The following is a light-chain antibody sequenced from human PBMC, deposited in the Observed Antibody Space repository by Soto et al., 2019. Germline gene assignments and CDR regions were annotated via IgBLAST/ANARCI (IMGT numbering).Light chain of an antibody. Sequence: ETVLTQSPGTLSLSPGERATLSCRASQTIRSNYLAWYRQTPGQAPRLLIYGASNRATGIADRVSGSGSGTAFTLIISRLEPEDFALYYCQQYGSSPWTFAQGTKVEIK. V-gene: IGKV3-20*01. CDR2: GAS. CDR1: QTIRSNY. CDR3: QQYGSSPWT. J-gene: IGKJ1*01.